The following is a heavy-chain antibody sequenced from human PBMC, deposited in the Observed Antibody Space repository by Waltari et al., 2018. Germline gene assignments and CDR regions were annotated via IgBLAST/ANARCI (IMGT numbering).Heavy chain of an antibody. V-gene: IGHV3-64*01. CDR3: ARSPDQPDSLDYYMDV. D-gene: IGHD2-21*01. J-gene: IGHJ6*03. CDR1: GFSFRIYA. Sequence: EVQLVESGGGLVQPGGSLRLSCAASGFSFRIYAMHWVRQAPGNGLKYVSAISSNGVSTYYANSMKGRLSISRDNSKNTLYLQMGSLRAEDMAVYYCARSPDQPDSLDYYMDVWGKGTTVTVSS. CDR2: ISSNGVST.